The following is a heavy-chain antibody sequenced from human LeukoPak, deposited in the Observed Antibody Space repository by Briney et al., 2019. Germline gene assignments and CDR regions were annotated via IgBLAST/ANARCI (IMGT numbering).Heavy chain of an antibody. Sequence: GGSLRLSCAASGFTFSSYAMSWFRQAPGKGLEWVSAISGSGGSTYYADSVKGRFTISRDNSKNTLYLQMNSLRAEDTAVYYCAKGITIFRVVIPFDYWGQGTLVTVSS. CDR3: AKGITIFRVVIPFDY. D-gene: IGHD3-3*01. J-gene: IGHJ4*02. V-gene: IGHV3-23*01. CDR1: GFTFSSYA. CDR2: ISGSGGST.